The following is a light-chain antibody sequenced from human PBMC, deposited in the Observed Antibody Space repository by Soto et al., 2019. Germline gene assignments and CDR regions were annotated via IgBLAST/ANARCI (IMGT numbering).Light chain of an antibody. CDR3: QQSYRFPKT. J-gene: IGKJ1*01. CDR1: QTVTSY. CDR2: AAS. V-gene: IGKV1-39*01. Sequence: DVQMTQSPSSLSASVGDSLTLTCRASQTVTSYLNWYQQKPGKAPKLLIYAASTLQSGVPSRFSGSRSGTEFTLTIISLQPEDFATYDCQQSYRFPKTFGRGTKVEVK.